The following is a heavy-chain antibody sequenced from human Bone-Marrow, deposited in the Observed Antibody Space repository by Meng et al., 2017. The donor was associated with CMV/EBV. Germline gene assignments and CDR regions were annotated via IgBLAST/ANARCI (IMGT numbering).Heavy chain of an antibody. J-gene: IGHJ5*02. D-gene: IGHD5-18*01. Sequence: ASVKVSCKASGYTFTSYYMHWVRQAPGQGLEWMGILIPIVGSISYAQKLQGRVTMTRDTSTSTVYMELSSLRSEDTAVYYCARGTANSFDPWGQGTLVTVSS. CDR2: LIPIVGSI. V-gene: IGHV1-46*01. CDR3: ARGTANSFDP. CDR1: GYTFTSYY.